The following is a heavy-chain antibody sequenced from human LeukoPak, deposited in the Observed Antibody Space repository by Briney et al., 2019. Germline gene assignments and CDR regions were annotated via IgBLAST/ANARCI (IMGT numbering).Heavy chain of an antibody. CDR3: ARDNSSSWSLLGHFDY. Sequence: SETLSLTCTVSGDSVSSGHYYWTWIRQPPGKGLEWIGYIFSGGSTNYNPSLKSRGAISVDTSKTQFSLKLSSVTAADTAMYYCARDNSSSWSLLGHFDYWGQGTLVTVSS. J-gene: IGHJ4*02. CDR1: GDSVSSGHYY. D-gene: IGHD6-13*01. V-gene: IGHV4-61*01. CDR2: IFSGGST.